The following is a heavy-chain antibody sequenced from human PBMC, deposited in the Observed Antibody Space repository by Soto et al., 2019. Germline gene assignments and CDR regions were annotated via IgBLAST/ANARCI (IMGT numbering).Heavy chain of an antibody. CDR2: INPSGGST. CDR1: GYTFTSYY. J-gene: IGHJ4*02. Sequence: GASVKVSCKASGYTFTSYYMHWVRQAPGQGLEWMGIINPSGGSTSYAQKFQGRVTMTRDTSTSTVYMELSSLRSEDTAVYYCARGEVVTAISNLNFDYWXQGTLVTVSS. CDR3: ARGEVVTAISNLNFDY. V-gene: IGHV1-46*01. D-gene: IGHD2-21*02.